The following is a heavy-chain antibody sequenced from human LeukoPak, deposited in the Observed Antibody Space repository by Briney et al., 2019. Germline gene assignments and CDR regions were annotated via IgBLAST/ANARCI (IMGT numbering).Heavy chain of an antibody. Sequence: GRSLRLSCAASGFTFSSYGMHWVRQAPGKGLEWVAVISYDGSNKYYADSVKGRFTISRDNSKNTLYLQMNSRRAEHTAVYYCAKGGEGGYDFSIVNWGQGTLVTVSS. CDR1: GFTFSSYG. D-gene: IGHD5-12*01. J-gene: IGHJ4*02. CDR3: AKGGEGGYDFSIVN. V-gene: IGHV3-30*18. CDR2: ISYDGSNK.